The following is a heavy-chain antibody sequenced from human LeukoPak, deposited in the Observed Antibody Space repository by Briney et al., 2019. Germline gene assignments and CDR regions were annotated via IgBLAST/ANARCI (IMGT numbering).Heavy chain of an antibody. V-gene: IGHV3-33*01. Sequence: GKSLRLSCAASGFNFSNYGIHWVRQALGKGLEWVAVIWYDGSYKFYADSVKGRFTISRDNSKNTVDLQMSSLRDEDTAVYYCARGRVVVVAPIDYWGQGTLVAVSS. D-gene: IGHD2-15*01. CDR2: IWYDGSYK. CDR1: GFNFSNYG. CDR3: ARGRVVVVAPIDY. J-gene: IGHJ4*02.